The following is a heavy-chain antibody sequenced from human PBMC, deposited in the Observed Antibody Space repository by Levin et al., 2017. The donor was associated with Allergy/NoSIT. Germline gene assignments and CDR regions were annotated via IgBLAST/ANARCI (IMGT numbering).Heavy chain of an antibody. CDR2: INAGNGNT. D-gene: IGHD2/OR15-2a*01. V-gene: IGHV1-3*01. CDR3: ARKRNMGWFDP. CDR1: GYTFTSYA. J-gene: IGHJ5*02. Sequence: GESLKISCKASGYTFTSYAMHWVRQAPGQRLEWMGWINAGNGNTKYSQKFQGRVTITRDTSASTAYMELSSLRSEDTAVYYCARKRNMGWFDPWGQGTLVTVSS.